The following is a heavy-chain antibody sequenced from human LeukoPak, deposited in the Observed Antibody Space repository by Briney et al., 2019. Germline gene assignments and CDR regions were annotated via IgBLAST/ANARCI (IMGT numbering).Heavy chain of an antibody. Sequence: GGSLRLSCAASGFTFSSYSMTWVRQAPGKGLEWVSTISSSGGSTYYADSVKGRFTISRDNSKNTLYLQMNSLRAEDTAVYYCAKEPYSSSSPGYFDYWGQGTLVTVSS. V-gene: IGHV3-23*01. CDR3: AKEPYSSSSPGYFDY. D-gene: IGHD6-6*01. CDR2: ISSSGGST. CDR1: GFTFSSYS. J-gene: IGHJ4*02.